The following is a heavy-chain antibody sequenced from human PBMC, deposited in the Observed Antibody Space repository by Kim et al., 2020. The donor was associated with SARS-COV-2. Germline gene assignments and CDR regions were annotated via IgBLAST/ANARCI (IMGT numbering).Heavy chain of an antibody. D-gene: IGHD6-6*01. CDR3: ARGGDISSSEDYFDY. CDR1: EYTFTSYY. Sequence: ASVKVSCKASEYTFTSYYIHWVRQAPGQGLEWMGIINPSGGTTSYAQKFQDRITLTSDTSTNTVYMELSSLRSEDTAVYYCARGGDISSSEDYFDYWGQGTLVTVSS. CDR2: INPSGGTT. J-gene: IGHJ4*02. V-gene: IGHV1-46*01.